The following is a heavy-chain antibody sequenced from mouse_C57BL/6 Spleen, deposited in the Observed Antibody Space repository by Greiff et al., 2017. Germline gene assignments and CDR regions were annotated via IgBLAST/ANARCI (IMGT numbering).Heavy chain of an antibody. CDR3: ARRGRLLWYFDV. V-gene: IGHV1-54*01. Sequence: QVQLQQSGAELVRPGTSVKVSCKASGYAFTNYLIEWVKQRPGQGLEWIGVLNPGSGGTNYNEKFKGKATLTADKSSSTAYMQLSSLTSEDSAVYFCARRGRLLWYFDVWGTGTTVTVSS. D-gene: IGHD2-3*01. J-gene: IGHJ1*03. CDR2: LNPGSGGT. CDR1: GYAFTNYL.